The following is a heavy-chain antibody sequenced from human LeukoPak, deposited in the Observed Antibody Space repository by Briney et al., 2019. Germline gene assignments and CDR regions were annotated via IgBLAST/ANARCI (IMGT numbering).Heavy chain of an antibody. CDR3: ARGFRDYVWGSHRYGNSYYFDY. D-gene: IGHD3-16*02. CDR1: GDSFSGYY. Sequence: NASETLSLTCAVYGDSFSGYYWSWIRQPPGKGLEWIGEINHSGSTNYNPSRKSRVTISVDTSKNQFSLKLSSVTAADTAVYYCARGFRDYVWGSHRYGNSYYFDYWGQGTLVTVPS. CDR2: INHSGST. J-gene: IGHJ4*02. V-gene: IGHV4-34*01.